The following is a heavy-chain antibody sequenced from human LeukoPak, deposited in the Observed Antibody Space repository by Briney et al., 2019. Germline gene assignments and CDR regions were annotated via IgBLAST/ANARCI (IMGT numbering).Heavy chain of an antibody. CDR1: GFTFSDYN. J-gene: IGHJ5*02. Sequence: GGSLRLSCAAFGFTFSDYNMRWIRQAPGKGLEWVSSISRSGSTKYYADSVKGRFTISRDNAKNSLFLQMNSLRAEDTAVYYCARRRRTNLRRGAWFDPWGQGTLVTVSS. CDR3: ARRRRTNLRRGAWFDP. CDR2: ISRSGSTK. D-gene: IGHD1-14*01. V-gene: IGHV3-11*01.